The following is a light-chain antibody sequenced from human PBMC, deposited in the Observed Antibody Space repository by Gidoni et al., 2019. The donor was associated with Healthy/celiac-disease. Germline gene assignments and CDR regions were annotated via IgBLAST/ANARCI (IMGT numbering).Light chain of an antibody. CDR3: QSADSSGTYQV. Sequence: VSVSPGQTARITCSGDALPKQYAYWYQQKPGQAPVLVIYKDSERPSGIPEPFSGSSSGTTVTLTISGVQAEDEADYYCQSADSSGTYQVFGGGTKLTVL. CDR2: KDS. V-gene: IGLV3-25*03. CDR1: ALPKQY. J-gene: IGLJ2*01.